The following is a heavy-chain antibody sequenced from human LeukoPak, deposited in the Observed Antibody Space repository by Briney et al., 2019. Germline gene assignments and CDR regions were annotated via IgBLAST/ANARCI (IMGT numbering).Heavy chain of an antibody. CDR3: ARGNDYTDFDL. Sequence: PSETLSLTCTVSGDSISSGSYYWSWIRQPAGKGLEWIGRVHTIGATDYNPSLRSRVAISMGTSKNQFALKLNSVTAADTAVYYCARGNDYTDFDLWGQGTLVTVSS. CDR2: VHTIGAT. V-gene: IGHV4-61*02. CDR1: GDSISSGSYY. D-gene: IGHD2-2*02. J-gene: IGHJ5*02.